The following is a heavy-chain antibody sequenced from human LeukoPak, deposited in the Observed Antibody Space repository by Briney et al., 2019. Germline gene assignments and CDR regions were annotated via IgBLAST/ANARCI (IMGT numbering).Heavy chain of an antibody. CDR2: ITWNGGST. CDR3: AKDGEYYYDSSGYYNY. V-gene: IGHV3-20*04. D-gene: IGHD3-22*01. J-gene: IGHJ4*02. Sequence: GGSLRLSCAASGFTFDDYGMSWVRQAPGKGLEWVSGITWNGGSTGYADSVKGRFTISRDNSKNTLYLQMNSLRAEDTAVYYCAKDGEYYYDSSGYYNYWGQGTLVTVSS. CDR1: GFTFDDYG.